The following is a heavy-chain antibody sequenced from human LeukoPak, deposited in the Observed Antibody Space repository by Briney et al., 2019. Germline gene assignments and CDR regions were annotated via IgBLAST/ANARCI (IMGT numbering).Heavy chain of an antibody. D-gene: IGHD3-10*01. Sequence: GGSLRLSCAASGFTVSSNYMSWVRQAPGKGLEWVSVIYSGGSTYYADSVKGRFTISRDNSKNTLYLQMNSLRAEDTAAYYCARGQRLWFGELFPDWFDPWGQGTLVTVSS. V-gene: IGHV3-53*01. CDR2: IYSGGST. CDR3: ARGQRLWFGELFPDWFDP. J-gene: IGHJ5*02. CDR1: GFTVSSNY.